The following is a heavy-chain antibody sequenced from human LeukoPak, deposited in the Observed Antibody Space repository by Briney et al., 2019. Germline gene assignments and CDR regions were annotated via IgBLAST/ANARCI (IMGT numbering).Heavy chain of an antibody. D-gene: IGHD4-11*01. Sequence: PGRSLRLSCAASGFTFSAYDMHWVRQAPGKGLEWVATISYDGSNKYYADSVKGRFTISRDNSKNTLYLQMNRLRAEDTAVYYCARVLTTYYYGMDVWGQGTTVTVSS. CDR2: ISYDGSNK. V-gene: IGHV3-30*03. CDR3: ARVLTTYYYGMDV. J-gene: IGHJ6*02. CDR1: GFTFSAYD.